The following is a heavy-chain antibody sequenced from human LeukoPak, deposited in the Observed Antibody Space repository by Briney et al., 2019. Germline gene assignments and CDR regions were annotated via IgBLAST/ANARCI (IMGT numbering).Heavy chain of an antibody. J-gene: IGHJ4*02. V-gene: IGHV3-33*06. CDR2: IWYDGSYK. CDR3: AKVVQYTASTGTGLDY. D-gene: IGHD6-13*01. CDR1: GFIFSNYG. Sequence: GRSLRLSCAASGFIFSNYGVHWVRQAPGKGLDWVAVIWYDGSYKYYADSVKGRFTISRDNSKNTLYLQMNSLRAEDTAIYYCAKVVQYTASTGTGLDYWGQGTLVTVSS.